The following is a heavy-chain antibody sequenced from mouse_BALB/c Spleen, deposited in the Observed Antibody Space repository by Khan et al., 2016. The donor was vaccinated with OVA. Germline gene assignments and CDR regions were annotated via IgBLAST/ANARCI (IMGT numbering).Heavy chain of an antibody. CDR2: IWGGGGT. J-gene: IGHJ4*01. D-gene: IGHD2-14*01. V-gene: IGHV2-6-4*01. Sequence: QVRLQQSGPGLVVPSQSLSITCTVSGFSLSRYNIHWVRQPPGKGLEWLGMIWGGGGTDYSSALKSRLSIREDNSKSQVLLKMNSLQTDDTAMYYCARAYYRYDGYYAMDYWGQGTSVTVSS. CDR3: ARAYYRYDGYYAMDY. CDR1: GFSLSRYN.